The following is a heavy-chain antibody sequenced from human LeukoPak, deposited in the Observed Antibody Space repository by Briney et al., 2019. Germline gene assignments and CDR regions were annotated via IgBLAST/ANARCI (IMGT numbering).Heavy chain of an antibody. D-gene: IGHD2-2*01. CDR1: GGSISSGGYY. CDR2: IYYSGST. CDR3: AREKSCSSTSCPYFDY. Sequence: SETLSLTCTASGGSISSGGYYWSWIRQHPGKGLEWIGYIYYSGSTYYNPSLKSRVTISVDTSKNQFSLKLSSVTAADTAVYYCAREKSCSSTSCPYFDYWGQGTLVTVSS. V-gene: IGHV4-31*03. J-gene: IGHJ4*02.